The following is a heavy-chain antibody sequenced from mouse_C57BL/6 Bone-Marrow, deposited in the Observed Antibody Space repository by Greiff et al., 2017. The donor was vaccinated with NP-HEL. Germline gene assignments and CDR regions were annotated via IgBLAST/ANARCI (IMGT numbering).Heavy chain of an antibody. J-gene: IGHJ4*01. CDR3: ARTLITTVVARDYAMDY. CDR2: IWSGGST. V-gene: IGHV2-2*01. CDR1: GFSLTSYG. D-gene: IGHD1-1*01. Sequence: QVQLKESGPGLVQPSQSLSITCTVSGFSLTSYGVHWVRQSPGKGLEWLGVIWSGGSTDYNAAFISRLSISKDNSKSQVFFKMNSLQADDTAIYYCARTLITTVVARDYAMDYWGQGTSVTVSS.